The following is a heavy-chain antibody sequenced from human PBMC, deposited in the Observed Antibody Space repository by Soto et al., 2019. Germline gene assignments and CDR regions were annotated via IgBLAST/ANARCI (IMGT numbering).Heavy chain of an antibody. CDR1: GFTFDEYA. D-gene: IGHD2-2*01. J-gene: IGHJ5*02. CDR3: AKGRQQLLLDWFDP. CDR2: VSWNSHTI. Sequence: PGGSLRLSCAASGFTFDEYAMHWVLQAPWKGLEWVSGVSWNSHTIFYADSVKGRFTISRDNTKNSLYLQMNSLRGEDTALYYCAKGRQQLLLDWFDPWGQGTLVTVSS. V-gene: IGHV3-9*01.